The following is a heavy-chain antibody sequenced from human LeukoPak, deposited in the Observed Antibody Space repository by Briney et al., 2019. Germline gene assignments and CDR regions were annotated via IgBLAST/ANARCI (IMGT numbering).Heavy chain of an antibody. CDR1: GFTFSNYY. CDR3: AKTGDTSGYRSIDY. J-gene: IGHJ4*02. CDR2: LKKDETEK. D-gene: IGHD3-22*01. Sequence: PGGSLRLSCVASGFTFSNYYMSWVRQAPGKGLEWVANLKKDETEKHYVDSVKGRFTISRDNAKNSLFLQMTSLRAEDTAIYYCAKTGDTSGYRSIDYWGQGTLVTVSS. V-gene: IGHV3-7*01.